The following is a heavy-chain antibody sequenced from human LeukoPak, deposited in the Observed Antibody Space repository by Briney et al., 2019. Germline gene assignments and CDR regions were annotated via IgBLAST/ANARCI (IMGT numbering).Heavy chain of an antibody. J-gene: IGHJ4*02. D-gene: IGHD6-13*01. CDR1: GASFSSSTYY. CDR3: ARHAGGIAAAGTRPFDY. CDR2: IYYSGST. V-gene: IGHV4-39*01. Sequence: SETLSLTCTVSGASFSSSTYYWGWIRQPPGKGLEWIGSIYYSGSTYYNPSLKSRVTMSVDTSKNQFTLKLSSVTAADTAVYYCARHAGGIAAAGTRPFDYWGQGTLVTVSS.